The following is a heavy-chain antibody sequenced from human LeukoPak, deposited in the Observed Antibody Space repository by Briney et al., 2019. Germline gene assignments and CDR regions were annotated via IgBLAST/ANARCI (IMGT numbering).Heavy chain of an antibody. J-gene: IGHJ4*02. CDR2: IYYSGST. Sequence: SETLSLTCTVSGGSISSSSYYWGWIRQPPGKGLEWIGSIYYSGSTYYNPSLKSRVTISVDTSKNQFSLKLSSVTAADTAVYYCATPRGWKPRRIVYWGQGTLVTVSS. CDR3: ATPRGWKPRRIVY. CDR1: GGSISSSSYY. V-gene: IGHV4-39*01. D-gene: IGHD1-1*01.